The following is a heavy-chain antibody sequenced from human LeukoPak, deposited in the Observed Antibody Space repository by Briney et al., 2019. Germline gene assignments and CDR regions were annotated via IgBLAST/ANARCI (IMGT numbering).Heavy chain of an antibody. Sequence: ASVKVSCKASGYSFSDYFVHWVRQAPGLGLEWMGWISPNSGDTNYAPKFQGRVTMTKDTSINTAYMDLTSLTSDGTAVYYCARVKWDDSSSWYFDYWGQGTLVTVSS. CDR2: ISPNSGDT. D-gene: IGHD6-13*01. J-gene: IGHJ4*02. CDR3: ARVKWDDSSSWYFDY. CDR1: GYSFSDYF. V-gene: IGHV1-2*02.